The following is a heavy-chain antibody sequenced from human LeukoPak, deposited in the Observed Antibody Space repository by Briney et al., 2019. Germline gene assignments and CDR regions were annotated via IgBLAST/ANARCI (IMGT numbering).Heavy chain of an antibody. CDR2: VFYSGST. CDR3: AGTRYSTTYYTDY. V-gene: IGHV4-59*08. CDR1: GDSISNYY. Sequence: PSETLSLTCTVSGDSISNYYWSWLRQPPGKGLEWIGYVFYSGSTNYNPSLKSRVTMSVDTSKNQFSLKLTSVTAADTAVYYCAGTRYSTTYYTDYWDQGTLVTVSS. D-gene: IGHD2-2*02. J-gene: IGHJ4*02.